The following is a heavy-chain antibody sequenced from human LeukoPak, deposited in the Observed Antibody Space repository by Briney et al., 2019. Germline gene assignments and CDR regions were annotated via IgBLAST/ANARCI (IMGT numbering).Heavy chain of an antibody. CDR3: AREGDYYDSSGYSKAFDI. J-gene: IGHJ3*02. CDR2: MSAYNGNT. Sequence: ASVKVSCKASGYTFTSYGISWVRQAPGQGLEWMGWMSAYNGNTNYAQKFQGRVTMTTDTSTSTAYMELRSLRSNDTAVYYCAREGDYYDSSGYSKAFDIWGQGTMVTVSS. CDR1: GYTFTSYG. D-gene: IGHD3-22*01. V-gene: IGHV1-18*01.